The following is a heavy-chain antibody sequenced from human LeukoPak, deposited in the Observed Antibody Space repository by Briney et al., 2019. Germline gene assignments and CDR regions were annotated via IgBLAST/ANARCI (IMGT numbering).Heavy chain of an antibody. CDR3: ARDPTEGFEELLSPPDY. D-gene: IGHD3-10*01. CDR1: GFTFSNYS. J-gene: IGHJ4*02. V-gene: IGHV3-20*04. Sequence: GGSLRLSCAASGFTFSNYSMNWVRQGPGKGLEWVSGNADSVKGRFTISRDNAKNSLYLQMNSLRAEDTALYYCARDPTEGFEELLSPPDYWGQGTLVTVSS.